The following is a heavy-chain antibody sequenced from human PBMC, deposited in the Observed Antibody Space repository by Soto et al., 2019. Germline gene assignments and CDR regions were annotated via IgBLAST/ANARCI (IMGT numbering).Heavy chain of an antibody. CDR1: GGSISSGGYS. D-gene: IGHD1-7*01. J-gene: IGHJ6*02. V-gene: IGHV4-61*08. CDR3: ARLNAGTTYYYYGMDV. CDR2: IYYSGST. Sequence: SETLSLTCAVSGGSISSGGYSWSWIRQPPGKGLEWIGYIYYSGSTNYNPSLKSRVTISVDTSKNQFSLKLSSVTAADTALYYCARLNAGTTYYYYGMDVWGQGTTVTVSS.